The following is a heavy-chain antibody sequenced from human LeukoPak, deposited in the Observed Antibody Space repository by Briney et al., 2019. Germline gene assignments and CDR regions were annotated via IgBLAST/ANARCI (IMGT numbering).Heavy chain of an antibody. J-gene: IGHJ6*04. CDR3: ASLPPRWENNV. D-gene: IGHD1-26*01. Sequence: GGSLRLSCAASGFTFSSYEMNWVRQAPGKGLEWVSDISSSGSTIYYADSVKGRFTISSDNAKNSLYLQMNCLRAEDTAVYYCASLPPRWENNVWGKGTTVIIAS. CDR1: GFTFSSYE. V-gene: IGHV3-48*03. CDR2: ISSSGSTI.